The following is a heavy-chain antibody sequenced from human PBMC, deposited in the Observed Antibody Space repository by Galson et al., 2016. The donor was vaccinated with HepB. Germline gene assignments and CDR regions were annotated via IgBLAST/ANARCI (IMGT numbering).Heavy chain of an antibody. CDR1: GDSVSSNSAG. J-gene: IGHJ4*02. CDR2: TFYRSNWQN. CDR3: ARSYLLGRGFGW. D-gene: IGHD7-27*01. Sequence: CAISGDSVSSNSAGWNWIRQSPSRGLEWLGRTFYRSNWQNHYAESVKGRITINPDTSKNQFSLQLGSVTPEDTAVYYCARSYLLGRGFGWWGQGTLVTVSS. V-gene: IGHV6-1*01.